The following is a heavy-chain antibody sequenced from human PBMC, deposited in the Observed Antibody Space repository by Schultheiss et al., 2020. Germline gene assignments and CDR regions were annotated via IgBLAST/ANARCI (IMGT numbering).Heavy chain of an antibody. J-gene: IGHJ4*02. CDR3: AKRWGSGVVPAAQIDY. CDR2: IGVSAGST. Sequence: GGSLRLSCAASGFTFSSYEMNWVRQAPGKGLEWVSTIGVSAGSTYYADSVKGRFTISRDSSKNTLYLQMNSLRAEDTAVYYCAKRWGSGVVPAAQIDYWGQGTLVTVSS. CDR1: GFTFSSYE. V-gene: IGHV3-23*01. D-gene: IGHD2-2*01.